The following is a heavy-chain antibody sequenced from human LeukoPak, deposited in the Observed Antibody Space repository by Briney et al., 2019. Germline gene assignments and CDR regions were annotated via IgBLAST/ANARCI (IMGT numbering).Heavy chain of an antibody. CDR3: AKDKITLAAAAFYYFDY. CDR1: GFTVSSNY. Sequence: PGGSLRLSCAASGFTVSSNYMSWVRQAPGKGLEWVSAISGSGGSTYYADSLKGRFSISRDNSKNTLYLQMNSLRAEDTAVYYCAKDKITLAAAAFYYFDYWGQGTLVTVSS. CDR2: ISGSGGST. D-gene: IGHD6-13*01. V-gene: IGHV3-23*01. J-gene: IGHJ4*02.